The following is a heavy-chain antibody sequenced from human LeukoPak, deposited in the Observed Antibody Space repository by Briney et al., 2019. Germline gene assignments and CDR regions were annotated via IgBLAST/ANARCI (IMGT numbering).Heavy chain of an antibody. D-gene: IGHD3-3*01. V-gene: IGHV3-64*01. CDR3: AKSTIFGVVIIIPVYFQH. Sequence: GGSLRLSCAASGFTFSSYAMHWVRQAPGKGLEYVSAISSNGGSTYYANSVKGRFTISRDNSKNTLYLQMNSLRAEDTAVYYCAKSTIFGVVIIIPVYFQHWGQGTLVTVSS. CDR2: ISSNGGST. CDR1: GFTFSSYA. J-gene: IGHJ1*01.